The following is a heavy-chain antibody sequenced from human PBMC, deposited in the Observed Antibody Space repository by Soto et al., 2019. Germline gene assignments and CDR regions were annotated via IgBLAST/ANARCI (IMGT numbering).Heavy chain of an antibody. Sequence: GSSVKVSCKASGGTFSNYTISWVRQAPGQGLEWIGRIIPILGIANYAQKFQGRVTITADKSTSTAYMGLSSLRSEDTAVYYCARFALPYCSGTSCPLLAAFDIWGQGTMVTVSS. J-gene: IGHJ3*02. D-gene: IGHD2-2*01. CDR1: GGTFSNYT. CDR3: ARFALPYCSGTSCPLLAAFDI. CDR2: IIPILGIA. V-gene: IGHV1-69*02.